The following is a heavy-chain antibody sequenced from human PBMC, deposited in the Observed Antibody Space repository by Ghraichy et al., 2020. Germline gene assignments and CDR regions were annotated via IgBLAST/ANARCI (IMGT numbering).Heavy chain of an antibody. J-gene: IGHJ6*02. CDR1: GGSFSGYY. CDR2: INHSGST. CDR3: ARPLGYCSSTSCSLGMDV. D-gene: IGHD2-2*01. V-gene: IGHV4-34*01. Sequence: SETLSLTCAVYGGSFSGYYWSWIRQPPGKGLEWIGEINHSGSTNYNPSLKSRVTISVDTSKNQFSLKLSSVTAADTAVYYCARPLGYCSSTSCSLGMDVWGQGTTVTVSS.